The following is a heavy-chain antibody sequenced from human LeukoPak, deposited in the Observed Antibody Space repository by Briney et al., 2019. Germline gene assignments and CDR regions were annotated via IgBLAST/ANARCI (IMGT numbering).Heavy chain of an antibody. J-gene: IGHJ4*02. CDR2: INPNSGGT. V-gene: IGHV1-2*04. CDR1: GYTFTGYY. CDR3: ALKGRYSYGYGY. D-gene: IGHD5-18*01. Sequence: ASVKVSCKASGYTFTGYYMHWARQAPGQGLEWMGWINPNSGGTNYAQKFQGWVTMTRDTSISTAYMELSRLRSDDTAVYCCALKGRYSYGYGYWGQGTLVTVSS.